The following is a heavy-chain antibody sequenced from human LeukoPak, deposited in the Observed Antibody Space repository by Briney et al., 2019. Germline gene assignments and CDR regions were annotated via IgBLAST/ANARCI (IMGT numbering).Heavy chain of an antibody. J-gene: IGHJ5*02. Sequence: GGSLRLSCAASGFTFSYYGMHWVRQAPGKGLEWVAFIRYDGGDKFYAASVKGRFTISRDTSRNTLYLQMNSLRLEDTAVYYCAKDLMRDRWFGESWGQGTLVTVSS. CDR3: AKDLMRDRWFGES. V-gene: IGHV3-30*02. CDR1: GFTFSYYG. D-gene: IGHD3-10*01. CDR2: IRYDGGDK.